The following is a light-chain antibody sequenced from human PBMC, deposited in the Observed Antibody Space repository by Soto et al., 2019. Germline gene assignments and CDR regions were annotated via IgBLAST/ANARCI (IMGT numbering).Light chain of an antibody. CDR2: DTS. Sequence: QAVVTQEPSLTVSPGGTVTLTCGSSTGAVTSGHYPYWFQQKPGQAPRTLIYDTSNKHSWTPARFSGSLLGGKAALTLSGAQPEDWAEYYCLLSYSGARSRVFGGGTQLTVL. V-gene: IGLV7-46*01. J-gene: IGLJ2*01. CDR1: TGAVTSGHY. CDR3: LLSYSGARSRV.